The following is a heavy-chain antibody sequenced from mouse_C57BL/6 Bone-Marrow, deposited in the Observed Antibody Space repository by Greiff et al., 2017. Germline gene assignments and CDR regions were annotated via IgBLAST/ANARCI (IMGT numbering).Heavy chain of an antibody. CDR2: IYPGDGDT. Sequence: VQLQQSGPELVKPGASVKISCKASGYAFSSSWMNWVKQRPGKGLEWIGRIYPGDGDTNYNGKFKGKATLTADKSSSTAYMQRSSLTSEDSAVYFCARLGYDAMDYWGKGTSVTVSS. CDR1: GYAFSSSW. V-gene: IGHV1-82*01. J-gene: IGHJ4*01. CDR3: ARLGYDAMDY.